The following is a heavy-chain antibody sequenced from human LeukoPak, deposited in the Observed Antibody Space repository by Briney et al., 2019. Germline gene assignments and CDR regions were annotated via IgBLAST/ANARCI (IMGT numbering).Heavy chain of an antibody. CDR3: ARRRYMVRGVIITPWFDP. Sequence: SETLSLTCTVSGGSISSYYWSWIRQPPGKGLEWIGYIYYSGSTNYDPSLKSRVTISVDTSKNQFSLKLSSVTAADTAVYYCARRRYMVRGVIITPWFDPWGQGTLVTVSP. CDR1: GGSISSYY. J-gene: IGHJ5*02. V-gene: IGHV4-59*12. CDR2: IYYSGST. D-gene: IGHD3-10*01.